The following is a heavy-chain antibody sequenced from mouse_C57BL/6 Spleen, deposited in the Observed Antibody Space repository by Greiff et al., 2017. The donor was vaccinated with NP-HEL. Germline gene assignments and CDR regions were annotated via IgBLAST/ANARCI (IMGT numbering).Heavy chain of an antibody. CDR3: ARRDGSSIYAMDY. D-gene: IGHD1-1*01. J-gene: IGHJ4*01. V-gene: IGHV5-6*02. CDR2: ISSGGSYT. Sequence: EVKLQESGGDLVKPGGSLKLSCAASGFTFSSYGMSWVRQTPDKRLEWVATISSGGSYTYYPDSVKGRFTISRDNAKNTLYLQMSSLKSEDTAMYYCARRDGSSIYAMDYWGQGTSVTVSS. CDR1: GFTFSSYG.